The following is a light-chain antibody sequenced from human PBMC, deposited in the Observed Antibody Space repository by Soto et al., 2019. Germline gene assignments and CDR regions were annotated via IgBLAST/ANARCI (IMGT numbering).Light chain of an antibody. V-gene: IGKV3-20*01. CDR3: QQYASSPLT. Sequence: PGERATLSCRASQSVSSSYLAWYQQKPGQAPRLLIYGASSRATGIPDRFSGSGSGTDFTLTISSLEPEDFALYYCQQYASSPLTFGQGTKVEI. CDR2: GAS. CDR1: QSVSSSY. J-gene: IGKJ1*01.